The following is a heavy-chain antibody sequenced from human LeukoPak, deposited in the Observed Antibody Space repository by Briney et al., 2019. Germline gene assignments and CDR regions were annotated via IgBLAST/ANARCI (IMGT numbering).Heavy chain of an antibody. J-gene: IGHJ3*02. CDR2: ISGSGGST. Sequence: PGGSLRLSCAASGFTFSSYAMSWVRQAPGKGLEWVSAISGSGGSTYYADSVKGRFTISRDNSKNTLYLQMNSLRAEDTAVYYCARFCPDSSGYRDAFDIWGQGTMVTVSS. V-gene: IGHV3-23*01. D-gene: IGHD3-22*01. CDR3: ARFCPDSSGYRDAFDI. CDR1: GFTFSSYA.